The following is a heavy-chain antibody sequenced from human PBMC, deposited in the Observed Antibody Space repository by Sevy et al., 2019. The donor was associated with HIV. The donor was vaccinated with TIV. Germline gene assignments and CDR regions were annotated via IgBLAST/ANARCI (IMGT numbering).Heavy chain of an antibody. V-gene: IGHV3-23*01. Sequence: GGSLRLSCAASGFTFNNFAMSWVRQAPGSGLEWVSATSGSGLTTNYAYSVKGRFTISRDNPKNTLYLQMNGLRAEDTAVYYCARDYYNYVDYYFDYWGQGTLVTVSS. J-gene: IGHJ4*02. CDR3: ARDYYNYVDYYFDY. D-gene: IGHD5-12*01. CDR2: TSGSGLTT. CDR1: GFTFNNFA.